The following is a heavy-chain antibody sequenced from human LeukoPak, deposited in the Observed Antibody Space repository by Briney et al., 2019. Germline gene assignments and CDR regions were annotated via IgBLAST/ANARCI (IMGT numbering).Heavy chain of an antibody. V-gene: IGHV4-59*12. J-gene: IGHJ3*02. CDR3: ARGIIRPRAFDI. CDR1: GGSISSYY. Sequence: PSETLSLTCTVSGGSISSYYWSWLRQPPGKGLEWIGYIYYSGSTYYNPSLKSRVTISVDTSKNQFSLKLSSVTAADTAVYYCARGIIRPRAFDIWGQGTMVTVSS. D-gene: IGHD2-15*01. CDR2: IYYSGST.